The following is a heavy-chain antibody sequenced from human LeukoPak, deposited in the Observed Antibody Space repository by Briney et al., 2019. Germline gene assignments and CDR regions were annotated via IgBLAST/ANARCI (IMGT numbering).Heavy chain of an antibody. CDR3: ARRPYRSSFRSSAYFDY. CDR1: GGSISSSSYY. J-gene: IGHJ4*02. D-gene: IGHD6-6*01. V-gene: IGHV4-39*01. CDR2: IYYSGST. Sequence: SETLSLTCTVSGGSISSSSYYWGWIRQPPGKGLEGIGSIYYSGSTYYNPSLKSRVTISVDTSKNQFSLKLSSVTAADTAVYYCARRPYRSSFRSSAYFDYRGQGTLVTVSS.